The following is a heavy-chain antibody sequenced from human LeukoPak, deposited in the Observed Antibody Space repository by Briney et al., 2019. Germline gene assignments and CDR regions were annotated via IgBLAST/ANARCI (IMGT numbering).Heavy chain of an antibody. J-gene: IGHJ4*02. CDR3: ARGDGFNWVYFAY. CDR1: GFTVSSNY. Sequence: PGGSLRLSCAASGFTVSSNYMSWVRQAPGKGLEWVSVLYSGGTTYYADSVKGRFTISRDNSKNTLYLQMNSLRGEDTAMYYCARGDGFNWVYFAYWGQGTLVTVSS. D-gene: IGHD5-24*01. V-gene: IGHV3-53*01. CDR2: LYSGGTT.